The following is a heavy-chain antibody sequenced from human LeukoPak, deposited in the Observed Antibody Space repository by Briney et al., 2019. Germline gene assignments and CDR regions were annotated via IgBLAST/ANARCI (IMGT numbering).Heavy chain of an antibody. CDR3: ARDGDPMVRDSYFDY. V-gene: IGHV3-21*01. CDR2: ISSSSSYV. Sequence: GGSLRLSCAASGFTFSSYSMNWVRQAPGKGLEWVSSISSSSSYVYYADSVKGRFTISRDNAKNSLYLQMNSLRAEDTAVYYCARDGDPMVRDSYFDYWGQGTLVTVSS. J-gene: IGHJ4*02. D-gene: IGHD3-10*01. CDR1: GFTFSSYS.